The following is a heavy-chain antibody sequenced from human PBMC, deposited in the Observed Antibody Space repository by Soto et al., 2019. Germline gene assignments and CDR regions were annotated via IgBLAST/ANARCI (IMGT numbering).Heavy chain of an antibody. V-gene: IGHV3-66*01. CDR2: IWTGGTV. Sequence: EVQLVESGGGLVQPGGSLTLSCAASGFSISNFYMTWVRQAPGKGLDWVSVIWTGGTVDYADAVKGRFTISRDNSKNTVYLQMNSLRAEDTAGYYCARGQGIWGQGTMVTVSS. CDR3: ARGQGI. J-gene: IGHJ3*02. CDR1: GFSISNFY.